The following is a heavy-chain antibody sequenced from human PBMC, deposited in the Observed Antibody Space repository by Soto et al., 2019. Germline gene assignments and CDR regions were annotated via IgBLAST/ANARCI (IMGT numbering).Heavy chain of an antibody. CDR2: INSDGTST. Sequence: EVQLVESGGGLVQPGGSLRPSCAASGFTFRSYWMHWVRQAPGKGLVWVSRINSDGTSTTYADSVKGRFTISRDNANNTRDLQMNSLRAEDTAVYYCARASRSNAPADYWGQGTLVTVSS. D-gene: IGHD2-8*01. CDR1: GFTFRSYW. V-gene: IGHV3-74*01. J-gene: IGHJ4*02. CDR3: ARASRSNAPADY.